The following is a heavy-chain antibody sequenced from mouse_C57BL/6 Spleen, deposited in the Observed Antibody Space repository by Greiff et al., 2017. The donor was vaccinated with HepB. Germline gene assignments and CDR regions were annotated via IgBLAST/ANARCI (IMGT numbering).Heavy chain of an antibody. Sequence: DVKLVESGGGLVKPGGSLKLSCAASGFTFSDYGMHWVRQAPEKGLEWVAYISSGSSTINYADTVKGRFTISRDNAKSTLFLHMTSLRSEDTAMYYCAIYDGYSWFAYWGQGTLVTVSA. D-gene: IGHD2-3*01. V-gene: IGHV5-17*01. CDR3: AIYDGYSWFAY. CDR1: GFTFSDYG. J-gene: IGHJ3*01. CDR2: ISSGSSTI.